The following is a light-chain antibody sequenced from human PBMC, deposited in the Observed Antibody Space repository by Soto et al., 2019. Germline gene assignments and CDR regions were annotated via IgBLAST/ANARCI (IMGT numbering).Light chain of an antibody. Sequence: QSALTQPASVSGSPGQSVTISCTGTSSDVGGYNYVSWYQQHPGKAPKLMIYDVSNRPSGVSNRFSGSKSGNTASLTISGLQAEDEYDYYCSSYTSSSTWVFGGGTKVTVL. J-gene: IGLJ3*02. CDR2: DVS. V-gene: IGLV2-14*01. CDR3: SSYTSSSTWV. CDR1: SSDVGGYNY.